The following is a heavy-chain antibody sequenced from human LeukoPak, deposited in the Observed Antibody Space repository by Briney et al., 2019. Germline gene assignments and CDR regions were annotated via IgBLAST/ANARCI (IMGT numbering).Heavy chain of an antibody. D-gene: IGHD2/OR15-2a*01. CDR2: ISTYNGDT. Sequence: ASVKVSCKASSYNFSSYAISWVRQAPGQGLQWVGWISTYNGDTHSAQKLQGRVTLTADTSMTTAYMELRSLTSDDTAVYYCATIGPRDYWGQGTLVTVSS. CDR1: SYNFSSYA. J-gene: IGHJ4*02. CDR3: ATIGPRDY. V-gene: IGHV1-18*01.